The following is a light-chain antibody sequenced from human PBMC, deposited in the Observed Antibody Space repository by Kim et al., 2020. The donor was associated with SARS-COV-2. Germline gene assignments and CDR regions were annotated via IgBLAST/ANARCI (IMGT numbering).Light chain of an antibody. V-gene: IGKV1-12*02. CDR1: RELGSW. CDR3: QQAYSFLFT. J-gene: IGKJ3*01. Sequence: VGERVPMAGGGSRELGSWGAWDRGRPGKGRKRLIFAAASLQRGGPSRFGGSGSGTEFSLTSSNLRPEDFATYFCQQAYSFLFTFGPGTKVDIK. CDR2: AAA.